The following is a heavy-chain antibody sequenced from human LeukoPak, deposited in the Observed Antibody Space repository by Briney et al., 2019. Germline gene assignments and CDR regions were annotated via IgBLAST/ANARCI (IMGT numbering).Heavy chain of an antibody. CDR3: ARDLFYDNSGYYAFDS. Sequence: PGGSLRLSCAASGFTLSSYAMNWVRQAPGKGLEWVSGINDRSVYIYYADSVKGRFTISRDNPKNTLFLQMNSLRAEDTAVYYCARDLFYDNSGYYAFDSWGQGTLVTVSS. CDR2: INDRSVYI. J-gene: IGHJ4*02. D-gene: IGHD3-22*01. V-gene: IGHV3-23*01. CDR1: GFTLSSYA.